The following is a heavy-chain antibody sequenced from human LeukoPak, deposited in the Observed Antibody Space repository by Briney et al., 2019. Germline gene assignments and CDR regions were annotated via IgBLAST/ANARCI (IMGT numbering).Heavy chain of an antibody. Sequence: PGESLRLSCAASGFTFSNHYMHWVRQAPGKGLVSVSRIDPNGRYTYYADSVKGRFTISRDNAKNTLYLQMNTLGAEDTALYYCVRGSTDWNGMDVWGQGTTVTVSS. CDR2: IDPNGRYT. CDR3: VRGSTDWNGMDV. CDR1: GFTFSNHY. D-gene: IGHD6-19*01. J-gene: IGHJ6*02. V-gene: IGHV3-74*01.